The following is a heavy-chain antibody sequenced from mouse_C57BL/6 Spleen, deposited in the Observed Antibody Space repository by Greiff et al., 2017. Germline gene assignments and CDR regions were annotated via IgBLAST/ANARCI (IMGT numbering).Heavy chain of an antibody. J-gene: IGHJ2*01. CDR2: IYPSDSET. V-gene: IGHV1-61*01. D-gene: IGHD1-3*01. CDR3: ARWTYKGDYFDY. Sequence: VQLQQPGAELVRPGSSVKLSCKASGYTFTSYWMDWVKQRPGQGLEWIGNIYPSDSETHYNQKFKDKATLTVDKSSSTAYMQLSSLTSEDSAVYYCARWTYKGDYFDYWGQGTTLTVSS. CDR1: GYTFTSYW.